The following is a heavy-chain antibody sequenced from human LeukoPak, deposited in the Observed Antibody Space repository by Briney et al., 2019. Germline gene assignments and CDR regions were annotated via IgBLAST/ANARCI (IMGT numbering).Heavy chain of an antibody. V-gene: IGHV4-4*07. J-gene: IGHJ4*02. D-gene: IGHD2-8*01. CDR2: IHNIGGT. CDR1: GGSIGNFF. Sequence: SETLSLTCSVSGGSIGNFFWSWVRQPAGKGLEWIGRIHNIGGTSYNPSLKSRVAMSLDTSRSQFSLRLNSVTAADTAVYYCARGDGLLTDWGQGTLVTVSS. CDR3: ARGDGLLTD.